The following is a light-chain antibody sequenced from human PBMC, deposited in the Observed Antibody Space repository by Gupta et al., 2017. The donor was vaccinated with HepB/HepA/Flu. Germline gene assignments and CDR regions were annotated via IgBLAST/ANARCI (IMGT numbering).Light chain of an antibody. Sequence: QSVLTQPPSASGTPGQRVTISFSGRSSNIGSNTVNWYQQHPGTAPNLRILINKQRPSGVPDRFCFANSGTSDSPAITGLQSEDEAEYDYSAWADSTKACVGFGTGTNLTVL. V-gene: IGLV1-44*01. CDR1: SSNIGSNT. CDR2: INK. CDR3: SAWADSTKACVG. J-gene: IGLJ1*01.